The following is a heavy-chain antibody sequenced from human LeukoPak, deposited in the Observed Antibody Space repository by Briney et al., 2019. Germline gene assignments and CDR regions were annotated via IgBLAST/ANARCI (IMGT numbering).Heavy chain of an antibody. V-gene: IGHV1-2*02. J-gene: IGHJ4*02. CDR2: INPNSGGT. Sequence: GASVKVSCKASGYTFTGYYMHWVRQAPGQGLEWMGWINPNSGGTNYAQKFQGRVTMTRDTSISTAYMELSRLRSDDTAVYCCARVDTAMVTLLHWGQGTLVTVSS. CDR1: GYTFTGYY. D-gene: IGHD5-18*01. CDR3: ARVDTAMVTLLH.